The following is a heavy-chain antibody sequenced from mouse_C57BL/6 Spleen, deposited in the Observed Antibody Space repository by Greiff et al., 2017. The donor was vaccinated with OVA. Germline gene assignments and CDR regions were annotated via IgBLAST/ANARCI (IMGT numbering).Heavy chain of an antibody. CDR2: IYPGDGDT. J-gene: IGHJ4*01. Sequence: VKVVESGPELVKPGASVKISCKASGYAFSSSWMNWVKQRPGKGLEWIGRIYPGDGDTNYNGKFKGKATLTADKSSSTAYMQLSSLTSEDSAVYFCARCYYDYGYAMDYWGQGTSVTVSS. D-gene: IGHD2-4*01. V-gene: IGHV1-82*01. CDR1: GYAFSSSW. CDR3: ARCYYDYGYAMDY.